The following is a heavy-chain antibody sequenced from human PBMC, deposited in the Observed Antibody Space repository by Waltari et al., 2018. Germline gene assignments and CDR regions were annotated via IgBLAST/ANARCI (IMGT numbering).Heavy chain of an antibody. CDR3: ARDLLYSGSYWDWFDP. V-gene: IGHV1-2*02. J-gene: IGHJ5*02. D-gene: IGHD1-26*01. Sequence: QVQLVQSGAEVKKPGASVKVSCKASGYTFTGYSMHWVRQAPGQGLEWMGWINPNSGGTNYAQKFQGRVTMTRDTSISTAYMELSRLRSDDTAVYYCARDLLYSGSYWDWFDPWGQGTLVTVSS. CDR1: GYTFTGYS. CDR2: INPNSGGT.